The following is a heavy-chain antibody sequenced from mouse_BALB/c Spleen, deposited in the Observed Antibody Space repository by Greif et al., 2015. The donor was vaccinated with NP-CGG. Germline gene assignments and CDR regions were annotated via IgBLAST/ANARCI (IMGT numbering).Heavy chain of an antibody. CDR1: GYSFTGYF. V-gene: IGHV1-20*02. CDR3: ARATKGYFDV. J-gene: IGHJ1*01. Sequence: EVQLVESGPELVKPGASVKISCKASGYSFTGYFMNWVMQSHGKSLEWIGRINPYNGDTFYNQKFKGKATLTVDKSSSTAHMELRSLASEDSAVYYCARATKGYFDVWGAGTTVTVSS. D-gene: IGHD1-3*01. CDR2: INPYNGDT.